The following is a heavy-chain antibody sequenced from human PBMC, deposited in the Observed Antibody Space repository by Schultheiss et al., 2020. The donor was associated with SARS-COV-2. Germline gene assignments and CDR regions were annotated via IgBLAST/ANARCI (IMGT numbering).Heavy chain of an antibody. CDR1: GGSISSGGYY. D-gene: IGHD5-12*01. CDR2: IYYSGST. CDR3: ASWVATNYYYYYGMDV. V-gene: IGHV4-31*03. J-gene: IGHJ6*02. Sequence: SQTLSLTCTVSGGSISSGGYYWGWIRHHPGKGLEWIGYIYYSGSTYYNPSLKSRVTISVDKSKNQFSLKLSSVTAADTAVYYCASWVATNYYYYYGMDVWGQGTTVTVSS.